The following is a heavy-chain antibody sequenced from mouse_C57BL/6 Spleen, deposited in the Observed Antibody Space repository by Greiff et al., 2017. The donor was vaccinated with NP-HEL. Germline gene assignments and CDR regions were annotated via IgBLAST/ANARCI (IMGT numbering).Heavy chain of an antibody. CDR3: ARSEVDSSGYFDY. CDR2: IDPSDSYT. CDR1: GYTFTSYW. D-gene: IGHD3-2*02. J-gene: IGHJ2*01. V-gene: IGHV1-69*01. Sequence: QVQLQQPGAELVMPGASVKLSCKASGYTFTSYWMHWVKQRPGQGLEWIGEIDPSDSYTNYNQKFKGKSTLTVDKSSSTAYMQLSSLTSEDSAVYYCARSEVDSSGYFDYWGQGTTLTVSS.